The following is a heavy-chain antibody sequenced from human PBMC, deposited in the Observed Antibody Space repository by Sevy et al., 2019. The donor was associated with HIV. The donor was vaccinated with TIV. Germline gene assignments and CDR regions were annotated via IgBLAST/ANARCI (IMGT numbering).Heavy chain of an antibody. CDR3: TTGVGATTSYYYYYMDV. CDR1: GFTFSNAW. J-gene: IGHJ6*03. Sequence: GGSLRLSCAASGFTFSNAWMSWVRQAPGKGLEWVGRIKSKTDGGTTDYAAPVKGRFTISRDDSKNTLYLQMNSLKTEDTAEYYCTTGVGATTSYYYYYMDVWGKGTTVTVSS. V-gene: IGHV3-15*01. D-gene: IGHD1-26*01. CDR2: IKSKTDGGTT.